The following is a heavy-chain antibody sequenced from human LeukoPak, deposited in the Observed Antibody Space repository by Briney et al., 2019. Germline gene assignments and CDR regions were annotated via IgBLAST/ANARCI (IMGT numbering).Heavy chain of an antibody. CDR2: ISSSGSTI. J-gene: IGHJ4*02. V-gene: IGHV3-48*03. D-gene: IGHD6-13*01. CDR3: ATSQGSWPDYFDY. CDR1: GFTFSSYE. Sequence: GGSLRLSCAASGFTFSSYEMNWVRQAPGKGLEWVSYISSSGSTIYYADSVKGRFTISRDNAKNSLFLQMNSLRAEDTAVYYCATSQGSWPDYFDYWGQGTLVTVSS.